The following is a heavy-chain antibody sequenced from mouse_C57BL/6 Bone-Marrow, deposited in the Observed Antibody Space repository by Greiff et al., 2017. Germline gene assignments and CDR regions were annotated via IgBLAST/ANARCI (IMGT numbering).Heavy chain of an antibody. CDR2: ISDGGSYT. Sequence: EVKLMESGGGLVKPGGSLKLSCAASGFTFSSYAMSWVRQTPEKRLEWVATISDGGSYTYYPDNVKGRFTISRDNAKNNLYLQMSHLKSEDTAMYYCARGGIYYYGSSGLFYFDYWGQGTTLTVSS. CDR1: GFTFSSYA. D-gene: IGHD1-1*01. J-gene: IGHJ2*01. CDR3: ARGGIYYYGSSGLFYFDY. V-gene: IGHV5-4*03.